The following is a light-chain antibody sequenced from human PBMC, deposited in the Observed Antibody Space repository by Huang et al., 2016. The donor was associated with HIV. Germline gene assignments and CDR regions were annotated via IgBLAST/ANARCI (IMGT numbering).Light chain of an antibody. Sequence: IVLTQSPHTLSIYPGERVTPSCRASQSVGDYVAWYQQKPGQAPRLLIYDASQRASGVSARVSGSGSVTEFILTIRRLEPEDYAVYYCQQRSKWLSFGGGTKVEIK. CDR1: QSVGDY. V-gene: IGKV3-11*01. J-gene: IGKJ4*01. CDR2: DAS. CDR3: QQRSKWLS.